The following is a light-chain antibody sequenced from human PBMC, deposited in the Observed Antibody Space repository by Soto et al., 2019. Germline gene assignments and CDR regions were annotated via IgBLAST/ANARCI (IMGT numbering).Light chain of an antibody. Sequence: QSSLTHPASLSGSPGQSITISCTGTSSDIGNYNYVSWYQQHPGKAPKLMISEVSNRPSGVSNRFSGSKSGNTASLTISGLQPEDEADYYCSSYTSTSSYVFGGGTKVTVL. CDR1: SSDIGNYNY. CDR2: EVS. V-gene: IGLV2-14*01. CDR3: SSYTSTSSYV. J-gene: IGLJ1*01.